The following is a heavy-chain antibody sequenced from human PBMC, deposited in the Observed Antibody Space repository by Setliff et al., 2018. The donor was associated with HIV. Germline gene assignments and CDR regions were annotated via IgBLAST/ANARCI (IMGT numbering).Heavy chain of an antibody. D-gene: IGHD5-12*01. J-gene: IGHJ4*02. CDR3: ARRARNWLQPFDH. CDR1: GGSINSEPYY. V-gene: IGHV4-61*02. CDR2: FFPSGGT. Sequence: PSETLSLTCTVSGGSINSEPYYWTWIRQPAGKGLEWIGRFFPSGGTNYNSSLKSRLTISGDTSKNQFSLKLSSVTAADTAIYYCARRARNWLQPFDHWGQGFLVTVSS.